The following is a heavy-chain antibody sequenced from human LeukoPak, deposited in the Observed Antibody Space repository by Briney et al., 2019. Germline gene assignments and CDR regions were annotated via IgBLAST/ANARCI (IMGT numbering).Heavy chain of an antibody. CDR3: ARDLSDYSYGGHVG. Sequence: PGGSLRLSCAASGFTFSSYSMNWVRQAPGKGLGWVSSISSSSSYIYYADSVKGRFTISRDNAKNSLCLQMNSLRAEDTAVYYCARDLSDYSYGGHVGWGQGTLVTVSS. V-gene: IGHV3-21*01. D-gene: IGHD3-10*01. CDR1: GFTFSSYS. J-gene: IGHJ4*02. CDR2: ISSSSSYI.